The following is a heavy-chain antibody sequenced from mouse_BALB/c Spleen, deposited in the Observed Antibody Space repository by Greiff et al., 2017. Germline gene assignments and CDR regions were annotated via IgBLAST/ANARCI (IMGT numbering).Heavy chain of an antibody. V-gene: IGHV5-6-5*01. CDR2: ISSGVST. CDR3: ARGDYRYGYYFDY. J-gene: IGHJ2*01. D-gene: IGHD2-14*01. Sequence: EVKVEESGGGLVKPGGSLKLSCAASGFTFSSYAMSWVRQTPEKRLEWVASISSGVSTYYPDSVKGRFTISRDNARNILYLQMSSLRSEDTAMYYCARGDYRYGYYFDYWGQGTTLTVSS. CDR1: GFTFSSYA.